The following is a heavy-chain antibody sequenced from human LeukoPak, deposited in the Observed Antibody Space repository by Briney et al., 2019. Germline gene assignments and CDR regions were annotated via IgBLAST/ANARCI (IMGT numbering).Heavy chain of an antibody. CDR1: GGTFSSYA. Sequence: ASVKVSCKASGGTFSSYAISWVRQAPGQGLEWMGGIIPIFGTANYVQKFQGRVTITADESTSTAYMELSSLRSEDTAVYYCASAHYDSSGYPFDYWGQGTLVTVSS. D-gene: IGHD3-22*01. J-gene: IGHJ4*02. CDR2: IIPIFGTA. V-gene: IGHV1-69*13. CDR3: ASAHYDSSGYPFDY.